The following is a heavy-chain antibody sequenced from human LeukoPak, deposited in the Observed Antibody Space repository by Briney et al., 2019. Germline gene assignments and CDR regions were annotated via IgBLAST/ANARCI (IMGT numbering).Heavy chain of an antibody. J-gene: IGHJ4*02. V-gene: IGHV3-23*01. CDR2: VTTSGVST. CDR1: GFTFSDYG. Sequence: GGSLRLSCAASGFTFSDYGMNWVRQAPGKGLEWISGVTTSGVSTYYADSVKGRFTISRDNSKNTLYLQMNSLRAEDTAVYYCAKAEPVAVDYWGQGTLVTVSS. D-gene: IGHD6-19*01. CDR3: AKAEPVAVDY.